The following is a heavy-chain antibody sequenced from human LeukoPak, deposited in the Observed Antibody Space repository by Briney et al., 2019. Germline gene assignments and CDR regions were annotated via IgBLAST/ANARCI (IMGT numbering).Heavy chain of an antibody. CDR3: ARGYCSSTSCYAYNWFDP. V-gene: IGHV4-61*02. J-gene: IGHJ5*02. D-gene: IGHD2-2*01. CDR2: IYTSGRN. Sequence: SETLSLTCTDSGGSISSGRYYWSCIRQPAGKGLEWIGRIYTSGRNNYNPSLKSRVTISVDTSKNQFSLKLSSVTDADTAVYYCARGYCSSTSCYAYNWFDPWGQGTLVSVSS. CDR1: GGSISSGRYY.